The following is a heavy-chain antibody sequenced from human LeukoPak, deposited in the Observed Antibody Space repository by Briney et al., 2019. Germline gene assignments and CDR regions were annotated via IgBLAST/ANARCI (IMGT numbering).Heavy chain of an antibody. V-gene: IGHV5-51*01. CDR2: IYPGDSDT. CDR1: GYSFTSYW. J-gene: IGHJ3*02. D-gene: IGHD4-17*01. CDR3: ARHTDYGDYLDAFDI. Sequence: GESLKISCKGSGYSFTSYWIGWVRQMPGKGLEWMGIIYPGDSDTRYSPSFQGQVTISADKSISTAYLQWSSLKASDTAMYYCARHTDYGDYLDAFDIWGQGTMVTVSS.